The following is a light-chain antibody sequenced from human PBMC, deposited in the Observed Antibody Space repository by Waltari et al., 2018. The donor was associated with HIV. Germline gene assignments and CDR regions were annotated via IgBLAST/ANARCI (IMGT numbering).Light chain of an antibody. J-gene: IGKJ4*01. CDR1: QSVFYNSNKKNY. Sequence: DIVMTQSPDSLAVSLGERATINCKSSQSVFYNSNKKNYFAWYQQKPGQPPKMIIYWASNRESGVPDRFSGCGSGTDFTLTISSLQAEDVAVYYCQQYYSTPLTFGGGTKVEIK. CDR3: QQYYSTPLT. CDR2: WAS. V-gene: IGKV4-1*01.